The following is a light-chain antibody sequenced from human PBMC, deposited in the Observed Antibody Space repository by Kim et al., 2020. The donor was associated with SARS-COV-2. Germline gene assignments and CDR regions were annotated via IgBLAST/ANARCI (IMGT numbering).Light chain of an antibody. Sequence: GHSITISCTGNSSDVGGYNFVSWYQQHPGKAPKLMIYDVSNRPSGVSNRFSGSKSDNTASLTISGLQAEDEADYYCCSYTSSGTVVFGGGTQLTVL. CDR1: SSDVGGYNF. V-gene: IGLV2-14*03. CDR2: DVS. CDR3: CSYTSSGTVV. J-gene: IGLJ3*02.